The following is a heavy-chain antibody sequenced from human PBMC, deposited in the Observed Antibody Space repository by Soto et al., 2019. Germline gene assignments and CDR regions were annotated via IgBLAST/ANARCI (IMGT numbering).Heavy chain of an antibody. V-gene: IGHV3-30-3*01. D-gene: IGHD2-15*01. CDR3: ARQRSVVVTPWWFDP. CDR1: GFTFSSYA. J-gene: IGHJ5*02. Sequence: PXGSLRLSCAASGFTFSSYAMPWVRQAPGKGLEWVAVISYDGSNKYYADSVKGRFTISRDNSKNTLYLQMNSLRAQDTAVYYCARQRSVVVTPWWFDPWGQGTLVTVSS. CDR2: ISYDGSNK.